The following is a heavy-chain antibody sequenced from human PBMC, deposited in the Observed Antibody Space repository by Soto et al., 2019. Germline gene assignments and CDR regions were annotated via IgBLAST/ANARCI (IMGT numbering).Heavy chain of an antibody. CDR2: IKQDGSEK. CDR1: GFTFSSYW. J-gene: IGHJ3*02. D-gene: IGHD7-27*01. V-gene: IGHV3-7*03. CDR3: AGTKLGIHAFDI. Sequence: GSLRFSCAASGFTFSSYWMSWVRQAPGKGLEWVANIKQDGSEKYYVDSVKGRFTISRDNAKNSLYLQMNSLRAEDTAVYYCAGTKLGIHAFDIWGQGTMVTVSS.